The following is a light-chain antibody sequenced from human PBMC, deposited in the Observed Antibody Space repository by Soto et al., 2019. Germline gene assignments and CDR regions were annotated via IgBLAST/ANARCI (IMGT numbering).Light chain of an antibody. CDR2: LGS. Sequence: DIVMTQSPLSLPVTPGEPASISCRSSQSLLHSNGYNYLDWYLQKPGQSPQLLIYLGSNRASGVPDRFSGSGSGTDFALKISRVEAEDVGVHYCLQALQTPVTFGQGTKLEI. J-gene: IGKJ2*01. V-gene: IGKV2-28*01. CDR1: QSLLHSNGYNY. CDR3: LQALQTPVT.